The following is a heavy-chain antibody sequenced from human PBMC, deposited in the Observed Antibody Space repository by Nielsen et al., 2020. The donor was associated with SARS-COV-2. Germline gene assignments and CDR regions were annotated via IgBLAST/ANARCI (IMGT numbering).Heavy chain of an antibody. CDR3: VIVTAALAFDP. V-gene: IGHV1-3*01. D-gene: IGHD3-16*02. J-gene: IGHJ5*02. CDR2: IHVGSGNT. Sequence: VKVPCKASGYTSTHFHIHWVRPAPCASLEWMGWIHVGSGNTTYSPKFQGRVTFTTDTSAATAFMELTSLKSEDTAVYFCVIVTAALAFDPWGQGSLVTVSS. CDR1: GYTSTHFH.